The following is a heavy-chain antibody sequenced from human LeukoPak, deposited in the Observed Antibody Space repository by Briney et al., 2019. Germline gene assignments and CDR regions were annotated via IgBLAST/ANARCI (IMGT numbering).Heavy chain of an antibody. CDR2: FYPKDGEA. CDR3: ATGVYCATTTCPGYGNYYYFMDV. D-gene: IGHD2-21*01. Sequence: APVEVSCKVFGVTLRGLSMHWGRQAPGKRLEGGGGFYPKDGEAVYAERFRDRVILTDDRSSNTAYMDLSSLGADDTAVYYCATGVYCATTTCPGYGNYYYFMDVWGEGTTVTV. J-gene: IGHJ6*03. V-gene: IGHV1-24*01. CDR1: GVTLRGLS.